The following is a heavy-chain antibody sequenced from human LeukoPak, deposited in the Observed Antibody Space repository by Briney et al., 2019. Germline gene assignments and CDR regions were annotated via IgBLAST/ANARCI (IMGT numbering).Heavy chain of an antibody. CDR2: FYSGGSA. V-gene: IGHV3-53*01. Sequence: GGSLRLSCAASGFTVSSNYMSWVRQAPGKGLEWVSVFYSGGSAYYADSVKGRFTISRDNSKNTLYLQMNSLRAEDTAVYFCARGGLAVTGPDAFDIWGQGTMVTVSS. CDR3: ARGGLAVTGPDAFDI. CDR1: GFTVSSNY. D-gene: IGHD6-19*01. J-gene: IGHJ3*02.